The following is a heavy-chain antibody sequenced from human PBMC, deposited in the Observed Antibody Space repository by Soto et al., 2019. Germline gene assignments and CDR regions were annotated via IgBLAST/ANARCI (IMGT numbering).Heavy chain of an antibody. CDR2: INAGNGNT. Sequence: ASVKVSCKASGYTFTSYAMHWVRQAPGQRLEWMGWINAGNGNTKYSQKFQGRVTITRDTSASTAYMELSSLRSEDTAVYYCARDKNIVVVVAATPGGMDVWGQGTTVTVS. CDR1: GYTFTSYA. CDR3: ARDKNIVVVVAATPGGMDV. V-gene: IGHV1-3*01. D-gene: IGHD2-15*01. J-gene: IGHJ6*02.